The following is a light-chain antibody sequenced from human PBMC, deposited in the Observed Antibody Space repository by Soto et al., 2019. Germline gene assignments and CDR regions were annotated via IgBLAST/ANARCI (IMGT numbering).Light chain of an antibody. CDR2: RAA. CDR1: EFINNW. CDR3: LQYDRYPFT. Sequence: DIPMTQSPSTVSASVGDRVTITCRASEFINNWVAWYQQKPGKAPNILIYRAATLQRGVSSRFSGSGSGTDFTLTISSLQPDDFSTYYCLQYDRYPFTFGPGTTVDVK. J-gene: IGKJ3*01. V-gene: IGKV1-5*03.